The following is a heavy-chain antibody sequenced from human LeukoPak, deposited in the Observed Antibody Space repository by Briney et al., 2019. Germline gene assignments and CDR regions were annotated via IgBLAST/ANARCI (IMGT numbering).Heavy chain of an antibody. CDR2: IVVGSGNT. CDR3: AASENSYYDSSGSLSY. V-gene: IGHV1-58*02. D-gene: IGHD3-22*01. Sequence: PVKVSCKAARFTFTSSAMQWVRQARRHRLEGRGWIVVGSGNTNYAQNFQERVTITRDMSTSTAYMELSSLRSEDTAVYYCAASENSYYDSSGSLSYWGQGTLVTVSS. J-gene: IGHJ4*02. CDR1: RFTFTSSA.